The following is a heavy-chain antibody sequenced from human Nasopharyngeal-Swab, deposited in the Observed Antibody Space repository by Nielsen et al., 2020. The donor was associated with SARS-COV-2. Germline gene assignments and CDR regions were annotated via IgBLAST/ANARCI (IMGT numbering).Heavy chain of an antibody. V-gene: IGHV3-7*01. Sequence: GESLKISCAASGFTFSSYWMSWVRQAPGKGLEWVANIKQDGSEKYYVDSVKGRFTISRDNSKNTLYLQMNSLRAEDTAVYYCAKDKARFGELRHLLYCFDYWGQGTLVTVSS. J-gene: IGHJ4*02. CDR3: AKDKARFGELRHLLYCFDY. CDR2: IKQDGSEK. CDR1: GFTFSSYW. D-gene: IGHD3-10*01.